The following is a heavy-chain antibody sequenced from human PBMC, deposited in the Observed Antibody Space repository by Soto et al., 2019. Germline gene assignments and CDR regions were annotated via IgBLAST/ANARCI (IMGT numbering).Heavy chain of an antibody. J-gene: IGHJ3*02. CDR1: GFTFSSSA. V-gene: IGHV3-21*01. Sequence: TGGSLRLSCAASGFTFSSSAMSWVRQAPGKGLEWVSSISSSSSYIYYADSVKGRFTISRDNAKNSLYLQMNSLRAEDTAVYYCARDQLRGGAFDIWGQGTMVTVSS. CDR2: ISSSSSYI. CDR3: ARDQLRGGAFDI. D-gene: IGHD1-26*01.